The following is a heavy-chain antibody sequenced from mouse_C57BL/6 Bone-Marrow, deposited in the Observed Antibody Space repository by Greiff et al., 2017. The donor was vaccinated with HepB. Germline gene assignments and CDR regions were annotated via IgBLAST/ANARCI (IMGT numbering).Heavy chain of an antibody. V-gene: IGHV1-15*01. CDR3: TRGRTVVAPGGFAY. J-gene: IGHJ3*01. CDR2: IDPETGGT. CDR1: GYTFTDYE. D-gene: IGHD1-1*01. Sequence: QVQLQQSGAELVRPGASVTLSCKASGYTFTDYEMHWVKQTPVHGLEWIGAIDPETGGTAYNQKFKGKAILTADKSSSTAYMELRSLTSEDSAVYYCTRGRTVVAPGGFAYWGQGTLVTVSA.